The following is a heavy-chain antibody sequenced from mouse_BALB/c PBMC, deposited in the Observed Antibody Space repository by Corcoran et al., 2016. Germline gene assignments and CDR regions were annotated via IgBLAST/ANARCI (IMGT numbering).Heavy chain of an antibody. CDR3: ARGYGNYFAWFAY. D-gene: IGHD2-1*01. CDR2: INPYYGST. V-gene: IGHV1-39*01. Sequence: EIQLQQSGPELLKPGASVKISCKASGYSFTDYIMLWVKQSHGKSLEWIGNINPYYGSTSYNLKFKGKATLTVDKSSSTAYMQLNSLTSEDSAVYYCARGYGNYFAWFAYWGQGTLVTVSA. J-gene: IGHJ3*01. CDR1: GYSFTDYI.